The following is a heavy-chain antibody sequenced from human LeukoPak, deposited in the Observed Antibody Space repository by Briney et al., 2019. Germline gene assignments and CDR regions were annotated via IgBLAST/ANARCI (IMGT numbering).Heavy chain of an antibody. Sequence: SETLSLTCAVYGGSFSGYYWSWIRQPPGKGLEWIGEINHRGSTNYNPSLKSRVTISVDTSKNQFSLKLSSVTAADTAVYYCARGLGYCSSTSCFRGYYFDYWGQGTLVTVSS. D-gene: IGHD2-2*01. J-gene: IGHJ4*02. V-gene: IGHV4-34*01. CDR1: GGSFSGYY. CDR2: INHRGST. CDR3: ARGLGYCSSTSCFRGYYFDY.